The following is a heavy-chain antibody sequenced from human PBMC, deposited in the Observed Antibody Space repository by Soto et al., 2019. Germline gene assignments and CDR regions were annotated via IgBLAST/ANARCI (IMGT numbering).Heavy chain of an antibody. Sequence: GGSLRLSCAASGFIFSNYDMHWVRQAPGKGLEWVSDIIDSGGSTYYADSVKGRFTISRDNSKSTLYLQMNSLRAEDTALYYCAKGRSYYYYYGVDVWGQGTTVTVSS. CDR3: AKGRSYYYYYGVDV. J-gene: IGHJ6*02. V-gene: IGHV3-23*01. CDR1: GFIFSNYD. CDR2: IIDSGGST.